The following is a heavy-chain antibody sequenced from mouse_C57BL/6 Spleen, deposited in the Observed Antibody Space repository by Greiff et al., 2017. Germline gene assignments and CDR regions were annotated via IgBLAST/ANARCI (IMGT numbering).Heavy chain of an antibody. CDR1: GFSLTSYG. V-gene: IGHV2-5*01. CDR3: AKNSGGNSYFAY. CDR2: IWRGGST. D-gene: IGHD2-1*01. J-gene: IGHJ3*01. Sequence: QVQLQQSGPGLVQPSQCLSITCTASGFSLTSYGVHWVRQSPGKGLEWLGVIWRGGSTDYNAAFMSRLSITKDNSKSQVFFKMNSLQADDTAIYCCAKNSGGNSYFAYWGQGTLVTVSA.